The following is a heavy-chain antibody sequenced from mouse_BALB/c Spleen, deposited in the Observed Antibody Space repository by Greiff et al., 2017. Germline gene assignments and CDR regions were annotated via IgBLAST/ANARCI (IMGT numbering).Heavy chain of an antibody. J-gene: IGHJ4*01. D-gene: IGHD1-1*01. CDR2: IWSGGST. V-gene: IGHV2-2*02. CDR1: GFSLTSYG. Sequence: QVQLKQSGPGLVQPSQSLSITCTVSGFSLTSYGVHWVRQSPGKGLEWLGVIWSGGSTDCNAAFISRLSISKDNSKSQVFFKMNSLQANDTAIYYCARNLYYYGSSPYAMDYWGQGTSVTVSS. CDR3: ARNLYYYGSSPYAMDY.